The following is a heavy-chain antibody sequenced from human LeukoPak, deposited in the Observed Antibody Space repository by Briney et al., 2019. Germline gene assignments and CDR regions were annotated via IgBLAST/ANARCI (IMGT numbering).Heavy chain of an antibody. CDR3: ARGGDFWSGYLYYFDY. J-gene: IGHJ4*02. V-gene: IGHV3-7*01. CDR1: GFTFSSYW. Sequence: GGSLRLSCAASGFTFSSYWMSWVRQAPGKGLEWVANIKQDGSEKYYVDSVKGRFTISRDNAKNSLYLQMNSLRAEDTAVYYCARGGDFWSGYLYYFDYWGQGTLVSVSS. D-gene: IGHD3-3*01. CDR2: IKQDGSEK.